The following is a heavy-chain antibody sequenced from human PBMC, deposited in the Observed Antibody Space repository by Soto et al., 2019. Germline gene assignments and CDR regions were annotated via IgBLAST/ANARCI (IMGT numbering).Heavy chain of an antibody. CDR1: GYTFTSYD. D-gene: IGHD3-22*01. J-gene: IGHJ3*02. V-gene: IGHV1-8*01. CDR2: MNPNSGNT. Sequence: ASVKVSCKASGYTFTSYDINWVRQATEQGLEWMGWMNPNSGNTGYAQKFQGRVTMTRNTSISTAYMELSSLRSEDTAVYYCARLYEYYYDSSGYYPDAFDIWGQGTMVTVSS. CDR3: ARLYEYYYDSSGYYPDAFDI.